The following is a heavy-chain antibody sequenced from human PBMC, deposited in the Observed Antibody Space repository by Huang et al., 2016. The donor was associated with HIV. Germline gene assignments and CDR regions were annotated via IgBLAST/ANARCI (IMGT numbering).Heavy chain of an antibody. V-gene: IGHV4-34*01. CDR3: ARGRGTSWSFFDT. CDR2: ITQSGRT. CDR1: GDSLSGFF. Sequence: QVRLDQWGAGLLKPSETLTLTCAVYGDSLSGFFWRWIRQSPGRGREWIGEITQSGRTNYNPSLKSRVTIAIDTSKNQFSLKLKSVTADDTSTYYCARGRGTSWSFFDTWGQGSFVTVSS. J-gene: IGHJ5*02. D-gene: IGHD2-2*01.